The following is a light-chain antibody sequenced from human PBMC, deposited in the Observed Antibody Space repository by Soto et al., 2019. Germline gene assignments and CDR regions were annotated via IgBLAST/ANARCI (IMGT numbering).Light chain of an antibody. CDR2: EDT. V-gene: IGLV3-1*01. CDR3: QAWDSSTGGV. Sequence: SYELTQPPSVSVSPGQTATITCFGDKLGERYACWYQQKPGQSPVLVIYEDTKRPSGIPERFSGSNSGNTATLTISGTQAMDEADYYWQAWDSSTGGVFGGGTKVTVL. CDR1: KLGERY. J-gene: IGLJ2*01.